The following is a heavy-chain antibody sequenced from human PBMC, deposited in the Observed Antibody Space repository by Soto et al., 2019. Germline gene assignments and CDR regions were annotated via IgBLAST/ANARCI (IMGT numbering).Heavy chain of an antibody. CDR1: GYAFTCYW. J-gene: IGHJ4*01. CDR3: ERDLGSGWYSDY. CDR2: ISAYNGNT. V-gene: IGHV1-18*04. Sequence: VSVKVYCRASGYAFTCYWMSWVRQAPGQGLEWMGWISAYNGNTNYAQKLQGRVTMTTDTSTSTAYMELRSLRSDGTAVYYYERDLGSGWYSDYWGHGTLVTVSS. D-gene: IGHD6-19*01.